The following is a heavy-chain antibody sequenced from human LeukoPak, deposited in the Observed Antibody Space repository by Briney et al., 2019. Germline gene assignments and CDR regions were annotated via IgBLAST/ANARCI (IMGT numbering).Heavy chain of an antibody. Sequence: PGGSLRLSCAASGFTFSSYSMNWVRQAPGKGLEWVSSISSSSSYIHYADSVKGRFTISRDNAKNSLYLQMNSLRAEDTAVYYCAREGIAAAGHDYWGQGTLVTVSS. J-gene: IGHJ4*02. D-gene: IGHD6-13*01. CDR1: GFTFSSYS. V-gene: IGHV3-21*01. CDR2: ISSSSSYI. CDR3: AREGIAAAGHDY.